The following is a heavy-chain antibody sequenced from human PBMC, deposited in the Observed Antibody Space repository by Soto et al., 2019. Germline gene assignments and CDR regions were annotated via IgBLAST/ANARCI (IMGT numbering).Heavy chain of an antibody. V-gene: IGHV1-69*13. Sequence: ASVKVSCKASGGTFSSYAISWVRQAPGQGLEWMGGIIPIFGTANYAQKFQGRVTITADESTSTAYMELSSLRSEDTAVYYCARTQVVVAANPLHWYFDLWGRGTLVTVSS. CDR1: GGTFSSYA. CDR3: ARTQVVVAANPLHWYFDL. CDR2: IIPIFGTA. D-gene: IGHD2-15*01. J-gene: IGHJ2*01.